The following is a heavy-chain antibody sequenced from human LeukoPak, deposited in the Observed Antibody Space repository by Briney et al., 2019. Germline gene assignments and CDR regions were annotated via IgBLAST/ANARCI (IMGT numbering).Heavy chain of an antibody. D-gene: IGHD6-19*01. CDR2: INPSGGST. Sequence: ASVKVSCKESGYTFTSYYIHWVRQAPGQGLEWMGIINPSGGSTSYAQKFQGRVTMTRDTSTSTVYMELSSLRSEDTAVYYCARGYSSGWYTDLIVDFDYWGQGTLVTVSS. CDR3: ARGYSSGWYTDLIVDFDY. V-gene: IGHV1-46*01. CDR1: GYTFTSYY. J-gene: IGHJ4*02.